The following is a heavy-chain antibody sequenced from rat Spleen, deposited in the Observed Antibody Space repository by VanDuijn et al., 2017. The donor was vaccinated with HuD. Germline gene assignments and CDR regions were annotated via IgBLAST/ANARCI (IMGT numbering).Heavy chain of an antibody. CDR1: GFTFSDYY. CDR2: ISYEGSST. D-gene: IGHD1-1*01. CDR3: ALQFDY. V-gene: IGHV5-22*01. J-gene: IGHJ2*01. Sequence: EVQLVESGGGLVQPGRSMKLSCAASGFTFSDYYMAWVRQAPKKGLEWVASISYEGSSTYYGDSVKGRFTISRDNAKSTLYLQMNSLRSEDTATYYCALQFDYWGQGVMVTVSS.